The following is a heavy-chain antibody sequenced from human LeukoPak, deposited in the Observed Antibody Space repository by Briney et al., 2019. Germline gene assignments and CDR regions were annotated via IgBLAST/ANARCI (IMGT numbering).Heavy chain of an antibody. CDR3: ARHSLPSDAFDI. Sequence: SETLSLTCTVSGGSISANNWSWIRQPPGKGLEWIGYIYSSGSTNYNPSLKSRVTMSVDTSKNQFSLKLSSVTAADTAVYYCARHSLPSDAFDIWGQGTMVTVSS. V-gene: IGHV4-59*08. CDR2: IYSSGST. J-gene: IGHJ3*02. CDR1: GGSISANN.